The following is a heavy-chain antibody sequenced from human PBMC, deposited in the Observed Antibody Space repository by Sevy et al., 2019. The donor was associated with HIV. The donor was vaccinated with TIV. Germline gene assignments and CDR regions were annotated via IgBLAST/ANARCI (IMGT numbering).Heavy chain of an antibody. CDR2: INPNSGGT. Sequence: ASVKVSCKASGYTFTGYYIHWVRQAPGLGLEWMGWINPNSGGTNYAQKFQGRVTMTRDTSISTAYMELSRLKSNDTAVYYCTRGPSGFSGSDLAYWGQGTLVTVSS. D-gene: IGHD3-22*01. V-gene: IGHV1-2*02. CDR1: GYTFTGYY. J-gene: IGHJ4*02. CDR3: TRGPSGFSGSDLAY.